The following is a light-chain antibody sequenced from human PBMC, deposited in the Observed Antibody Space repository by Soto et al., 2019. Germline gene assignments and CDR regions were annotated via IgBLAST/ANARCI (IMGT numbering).Light chain of an antibody. Sequence: QLVLTQPPSASASLGASVKLTCTLSSGHDNYAIAWHQQQPEKGPRYLMKLRSDGSYNRGDGFPDRFSGSSSGTDRYLTISSLQSDDEADYYCQAWGTGIWVFGGGTKLTVL. CDR3: QAWGTGIWV. J-gene: IGLJ3*02. CDR2: LRSDGSY. V-gene: IGLV4-69*01. CDR1: SGHDNYA.